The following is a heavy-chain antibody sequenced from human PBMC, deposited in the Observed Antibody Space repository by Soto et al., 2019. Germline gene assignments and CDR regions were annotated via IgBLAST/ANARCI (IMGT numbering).Heavy chain of an antibody. CDR1: GFAFTGHP. D-gene: IGHD4-17*01. CDR3: AKDLGGDYEYHNWFDP. CDR2: ISGSGGST. V-gene: IGHV3-23*01. J-gene: IGHJ5*02. Sequence: GGSLRLSCAASGFAFTGHPMSWVRQAPGKGLEWVSAISGSGGSTYYADSVKGRFTISRDNSKNTLYLQMNSLRAEDTAVYYCAKDLGGDYEYHNWFDPWGQGTLVTVSS.